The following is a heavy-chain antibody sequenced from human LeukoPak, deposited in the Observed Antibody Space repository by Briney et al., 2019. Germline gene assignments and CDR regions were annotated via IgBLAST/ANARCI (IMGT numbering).Heavy chain of an antibody. CDR3: ARDLVYSGLDY. D-gene: IGHD5-18*01. CDR2: ISGSGGST. J-gene: IGHJ4*02. Sequence: PGGSLRLSCAASGFTFSSYAMSWVRQTPGKGLEWVSAISGSGGSTYYADSVKGRFTISRDNAENSLYLQMNSRRVEARVFYYWARDLVYSGLDYWGQGMLVTVSS. CDR1: GFTFSSYA. V-gene: IGHV3-23*01.